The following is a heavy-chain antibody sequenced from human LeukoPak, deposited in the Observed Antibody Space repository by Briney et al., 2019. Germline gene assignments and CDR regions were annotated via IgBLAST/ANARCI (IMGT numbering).Heavy chain of an antibody. CDR1: GYTFIGYY. V-gene: IGHV1-2*02. Sequence: ASVKVSCKASGYTFIGYYMHWARQAPGQGLEWMGWINPSSGGTNYAQKFQGRVTMTRDTSISTAYMELSRLISDDTAVYYCARDYDSSGYQPPDYWGQGTLVTVSS. J-gene: IGHJ4*02. CDR2: INPSSGGT. D-gene: IGHD3-22*01. CDR3: ARDYDSSGYQPPDY.